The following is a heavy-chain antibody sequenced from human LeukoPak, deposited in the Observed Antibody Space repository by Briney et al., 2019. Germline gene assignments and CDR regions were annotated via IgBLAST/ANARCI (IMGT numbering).Heavy chain of an antibody. J-gene: IGHJ4*02. Sequence: GGSLRLSCAASGFTFSSYAMSWVRQAPGKGLEWVSAISGSGGSTYYADSVKGRFTISRDNSKNTLYLQMNSLRAEDTAVYYCAKVAKTYDILTGNFDYWGQGNLVTVSS. V-gene: IGHV3-23*01. CDR1: GFTFSSYA. D-gene: IGHD3-9*01. CDR3: AKVAKTYDILTGNFDY. CDR2: ISGSGGST.